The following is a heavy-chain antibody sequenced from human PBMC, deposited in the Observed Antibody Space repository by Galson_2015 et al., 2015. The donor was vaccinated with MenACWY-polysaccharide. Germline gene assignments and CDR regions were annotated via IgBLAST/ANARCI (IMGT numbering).Heavy chain of an antibody. J-gene: IGHJ4*02. CDR3: AKDKGGGSYWGNTKIDY. D-gene: IGHD1-26*01. CDR2: ISNSGGST. CDR1: GFTFSSYA. V-gene: IGHV3-23*01. Sequence: SLRLSCGASGFTFSSYAMNWVRQAPGKGLEWVSAISNSGGSTYYEDSVKGRFTISRDNSKNTLFLQMNSLRAEDTAVYYCAKDKGGGSYWGNTKIDYWGQGTLVTVSS.